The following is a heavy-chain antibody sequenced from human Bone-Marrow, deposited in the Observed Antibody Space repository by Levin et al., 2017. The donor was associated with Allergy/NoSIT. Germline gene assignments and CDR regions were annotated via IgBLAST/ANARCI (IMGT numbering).Heavy chain of an antibody. D-gene: IGHD6-13*01. J-gene: IGHJ4*02. Sequence: GESLKISCKGSGYSFSTYWIGWVRQMPGKGLEWMGIIYPSDSDTRYSPSFEGQVTISADKPISTVYLQWSSLKASDTAMYFCARRPRLSSSWFDFWGQGSLVTVSS. CDR2: IYPSDSDT. V-gene: IGHV5-51*01. CDR1: GYSFSTYW. CDR3: ARRPRLSSSWFDF.